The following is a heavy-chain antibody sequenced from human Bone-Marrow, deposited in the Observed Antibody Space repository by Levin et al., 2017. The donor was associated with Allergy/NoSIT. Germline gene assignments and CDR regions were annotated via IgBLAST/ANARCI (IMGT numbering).Heavy chain of an antibody. D-gene: IGHD4-23*01. V-gene: IGHV2-5*02. CDR1: GFSLSSSPAG. J-gene: IGHJ4*02. CDR3: AHIRGGGNSGYFDY. Sequence: SGPTLVKPTQTFTLTCTFSGFSLSSSPAGVGWIRQPPGKALEWLALIYWDDDKRFSPSLKSRLTITKDTSKNQVVLTMTSVDPVDTGTYYCAHIRGGGNSGYFDYWGQGTLVTVSS. CDR2: IYWDDDK.